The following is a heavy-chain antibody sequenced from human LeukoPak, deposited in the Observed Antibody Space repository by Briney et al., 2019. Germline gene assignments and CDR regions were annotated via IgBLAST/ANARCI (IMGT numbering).Heavy chain of an antibody. D-gene: IGHD6-19*01. CDR3: ARLGYNSGWYWAFGI. CDR2: IYPGDSDT. CDR1: GYSFTSYW. V-gene: IGHV5-51*01. Sequence: GESLKISCKGSGYSFTSYWIGWARQMPGKGLEWMGSIYPGDSDTRYSPSFQGQVTISADKSISTAYLQWSSLKASDTAMYYCARLGYNSGWYWAFGIWGQGTMVTVSS. J-gene: IGHJ3*02.